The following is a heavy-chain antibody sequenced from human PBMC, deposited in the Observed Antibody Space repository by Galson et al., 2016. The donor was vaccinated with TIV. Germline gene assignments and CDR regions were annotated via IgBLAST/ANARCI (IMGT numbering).Heavy chain of an antibody. J-gene: IGHJ4*02. CDR1: GFTFSIYA. CDR3: AKVGARGYGDYPYYLAY. Sequence: SLRLSCAASGFTFSIYAMHWVHQAPGKGLEWVGLISYDGSNKWYADSVKGRFTISRDNSKNTLYLQMNSLRVEDTAVYYCAKVGARGYGDYPYYLAYWGQGTLVTVSS. CDR2: ISYDGSNK. V-gene: IGHV3-30*18. D-gene: IGHD4-17*01.